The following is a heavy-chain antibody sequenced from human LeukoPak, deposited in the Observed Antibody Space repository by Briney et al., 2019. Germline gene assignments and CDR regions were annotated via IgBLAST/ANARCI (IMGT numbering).Heavy chain of an antibody. V-gene: IGHV4-30-2*01. CDR2: IYESSHA. Sequence: NPSETLSLTCAISGGSISSGGYFWSWIRQPPGKGLEWIGYIYESSHALYNPSLKSRVSISGDKSKNQFSLRVNSVTAADTAVYYCARASNNWNYFDYWGQGTLVTVSS. CDR3: ARASNNWNYFDY. D-gene: IGHD1-20*01. CDR1: GGSISSGGYF. J-gene: IGHJ4*02.